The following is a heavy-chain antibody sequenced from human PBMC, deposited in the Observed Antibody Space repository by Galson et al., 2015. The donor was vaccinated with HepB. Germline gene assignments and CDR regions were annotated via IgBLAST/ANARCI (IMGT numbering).Heavy chain of an antibody. Sequence: SLRLSCAASGFTFRSYGMHWVRQAPGKGLEWVAVIWFDGSNKYYTDSVKGRFTISRDNSKNTLYLQMNSLRAEDTAVYYCARDNRYDSSGYFDYWGQGTQVTVSS. CDR3: ARDNRYDSSGYFDY. CDR2: IWFDGSNK. J-gene: IGHJ4*02. V-gene: IGHV3-33*01. CDR1: GFTFRSYG. D-gene: IGHD3-22*01.